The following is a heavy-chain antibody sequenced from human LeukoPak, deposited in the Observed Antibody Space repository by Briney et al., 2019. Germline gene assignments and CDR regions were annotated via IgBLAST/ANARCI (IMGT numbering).Heavy chain of an antibody. D-gene: IGHD6-19*01. CDR1: GFTFSSYG. Sequence: PGRSLRLSCAASGFTFSSYGMHWVRQAPGKGLEWVAVISYDGSNKYYADSVKGRFTISRDNSKNTLYLQMNSLRAEDTAVYYCHGYSSGWYWSDYWGQGTLVTVSS. CDR2: ISYDGSNK. V-gene: IGHV3-30*03. J-gene: IGHJ4*02. CDR3: HGYSSGWYWSDY.